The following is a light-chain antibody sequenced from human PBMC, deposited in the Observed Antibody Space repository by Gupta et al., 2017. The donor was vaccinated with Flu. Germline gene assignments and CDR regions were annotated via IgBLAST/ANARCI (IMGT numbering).Light chain of an antibody. J-gene: IGKJ4*01. V-gene: IGKV4-1*01. CDR3: QQDNSTPS. Sequence: DIVMTPSPDSLAVSLGERATINCKSRQSVLYSSNNKNYLAWYQQKPGQPPKLIIYWASTREYGVTGLFSGGGEAKDFTLTSSRRQDEVGAAYYEQQDNSTPSFGRGTKVEIK. CDR2: WAS. CDR1: QSVLYSSNNKNY.